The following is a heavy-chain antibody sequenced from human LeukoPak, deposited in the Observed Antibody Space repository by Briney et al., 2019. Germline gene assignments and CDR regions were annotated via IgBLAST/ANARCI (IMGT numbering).Heavy chain of an antibody. J-gene: IGHJ5*02. V-gene: IGHV3-43*02. Sequence: PGGSLRLSCAASGFNVDDYAMHWVRQAPGKGLELVSLISGDGGSTYYADSVKGRFTISRDNSKNSLYLQMNSLRTEDTASYYCAKEERGYDSSGYQVGWFDPWGQGTLVTVSS. CDR2: ISGDGGST. CDR3: AKEERGYDSSGYQVGWFDP. D-gene: IGHD3-22*01. CDR1: GFNVDDYA.